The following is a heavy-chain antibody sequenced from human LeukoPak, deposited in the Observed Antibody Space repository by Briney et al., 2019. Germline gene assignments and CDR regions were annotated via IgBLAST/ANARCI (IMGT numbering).Heavy chain of an antibody. CDR2: INPNSGGT. J-gene: IGHJ5*02. D-gene: IGHD2-15*01. V-gene: IGHV1-2*02. CDR3: ARDGYCSGGSCYSWFDP. Sequence: GASVKVSCKASGYTFTGYYMHWVRQAPGQGLEWMGWINPNSGGTNYAQKFQGRVTMTRDTSISTAYMELSRLRSDDTAVYYCARDGYCSGGSCYSWFDPWGQGTLVTVSS. CDR1: GYTFTGYY.